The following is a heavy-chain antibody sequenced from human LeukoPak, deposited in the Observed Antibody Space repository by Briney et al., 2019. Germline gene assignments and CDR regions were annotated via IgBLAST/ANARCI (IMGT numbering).Heavy chain of an antibody. CDR1: GFTFSSYE. Sequence: PRGSLRLSCAASGFTFSSYEMNWVRQAPGEGLEWVSYISSSGSTIYYADSVKGRFTISRDNAKNSLYLQMNSLRAEDTAVYYCASSSSWYGFDYWGQGTLVTVSS. V-gene: IGHV3-48*03. J-gene: IGHJ4*02. CDR2: ISSSGSTI. D-gene: IGHD6-13*01. CDR3: ASSSSWYGFDY.